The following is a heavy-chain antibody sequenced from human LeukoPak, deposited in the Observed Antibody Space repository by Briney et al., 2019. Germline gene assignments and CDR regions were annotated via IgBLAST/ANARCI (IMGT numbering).Heavy chain of an antibody. CDR3: ARDYGSGSYYDY. Sequence: ASVKVSCKASGYTFTGYYMHWGRQAPGQGLEWMGWINPNSGGTNYAQKFQGWVTMTRDTSISTAYMELSRLRSDDTAVYYCARDYGSGSYYDYWGQGTLVTVSS. CDR1: GYTFTGYY. D-gene: IGHD3-10*01. J-gene: IGHJ4*02. CDR2: INPNSGGT. V-gene: IGHV1-2*04.